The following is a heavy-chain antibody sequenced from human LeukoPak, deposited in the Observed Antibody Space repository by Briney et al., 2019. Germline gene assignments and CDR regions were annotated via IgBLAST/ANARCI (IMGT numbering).Heavy chain of an antibody. CDR2: ITQDGSEK. CDR3: ARAYYYDSSGYRSNWFDP. D-gene: IGHD3-22*01. J-gene: IGHJ5*02. V-gene: IGHV3-7*01. Sequence: PGGSLRLSCAASGFTFSSYWMSWVRQAPGKGLEWVANITQDGSEKYYVDSVKGRFTISRDNAKNSLYLQMNSLRAEDTAVYYCARAYYYDSSGYRSNWFDPWGQGTLVTVSS. CDR1: GFTFSSYW.